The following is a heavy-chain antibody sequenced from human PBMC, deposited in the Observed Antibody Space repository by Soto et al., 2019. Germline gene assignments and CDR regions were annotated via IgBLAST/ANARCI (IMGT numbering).Heavy chain of an antibody. D-gene: IGHD3-22*01. CDR2: TYYRSQWYD. J-gene: IGHJ4*02. CDR3: ARESSGYYYRYFDC. Sequence: SQTLSLTCDISGDGVSSNNVAWIWIRQSPSTGLEWLGRTYYRSQWYDDYAESVKSRISIIPDTSKNQFSLRLNSVTPEDTAVYYCARESSGYYYRYFDCWGQGTLVTVSS. V-gene: IGHV6-1*01. CDR1: GDGVSSNNVA.